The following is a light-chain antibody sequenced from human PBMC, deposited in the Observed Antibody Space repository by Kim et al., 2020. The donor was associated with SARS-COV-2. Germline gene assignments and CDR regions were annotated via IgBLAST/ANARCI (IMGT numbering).Light chain of an antibody. CDR2: GKN. Sequence: AWGQTVRITCQGDSLRMYYASWYQQKPGQAPVFVIYGKNSRPSGIPDRFSGSTSGNTASLTITGAQASDEADYYCHSRDISGDHLLFGGGTQLTVL. CDR1: SLRMYY. J-gene: IGLJ2*01. V-gene: IGLV3-19*01. CDR3: HSRDISGDHLL.